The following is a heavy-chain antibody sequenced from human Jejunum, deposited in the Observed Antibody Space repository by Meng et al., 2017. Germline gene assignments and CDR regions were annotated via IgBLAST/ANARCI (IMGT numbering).Heavy chain of an antibody. D-gene: IGHD6-19*01. V-gene: IGHV4-4*02. CDR3: ARHISVTGTRGFDY. CDR1: GASISSGNW. J-gene: IGHJ4*02. Sequence: APRQGAGPGLGQPSAPSSLPCAVSGASISSGNWWSWVRQPPGKGLEWIGEMYQSGTTNYNPSLKSRVTILLDTSKNQLSLELTSVTAADTAVYYCARHISVTGTRGFDYWGQGTLVTVSS. CDR2: MYQSGTT.